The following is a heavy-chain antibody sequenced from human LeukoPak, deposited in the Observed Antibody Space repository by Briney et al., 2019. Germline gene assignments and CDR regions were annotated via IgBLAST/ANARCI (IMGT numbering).Heavy chain of an antibody. V-gene: IGHV1-2*02. CDR3: ARNPQYSSSSVTLLW. CDR2: INPNSGGT. Sequence: EASVKVSCKASGYTFTGYYMHWVRQAPGQGLEWMGWINPNSGGTNYAQKFQGRVTMTRDTSISTAYMELSRLRSDDTAVYYCARNPQYSSSSVTLLWWGQGTLVTVSS. D-gene: IGHD6-6*01. CDR1: GYTFTGYY. J-gene: IGHJ4*02.